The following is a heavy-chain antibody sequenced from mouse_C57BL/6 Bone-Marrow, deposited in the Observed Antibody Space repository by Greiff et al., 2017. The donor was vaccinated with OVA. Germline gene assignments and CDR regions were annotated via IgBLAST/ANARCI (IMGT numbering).Heavy chain of an antibody. V-gene: IGHV1-9*01. J-gene: IGHJ2*01. CDR2: ILPESGST. Sequence: VQLQQSGAELMKPGASVKLSCKATGYTFTGYWIEWVKQRPGHGLEWIGEILPESGSTDYNEKFQGKATFSADTSSNTAYMQLSSLTTEDSAIYYCAWDGSSFYCNNWGQGTTLTVSS. CDR1: GYTFTGYW. CDR3: AWDGSSFYCNN. D-gene: IGHD1-1*01.